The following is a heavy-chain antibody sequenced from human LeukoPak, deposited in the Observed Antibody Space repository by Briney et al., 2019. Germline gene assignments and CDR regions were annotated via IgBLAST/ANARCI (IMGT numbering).Heavy chain of an antibody. Sequence: ASVKVSRKASGYTFTGYYMHWVRQAPGQGLEWMGWINPNSGGTNYAQKFQGRVTMARDTSISTAYMELSRLRSDDTAVYYCASTIFGVVTSWYYYYMDVWGKGTTVTVSS. CDR1: GYTFTGYY. CDR2: INPNSGGT. CDR3: ASTIFGVVTSWYYYYMDV. V-gene: IGHV1-2*02. J-gene: IGHJ6*03. D-gene: IGHD3-3*01.